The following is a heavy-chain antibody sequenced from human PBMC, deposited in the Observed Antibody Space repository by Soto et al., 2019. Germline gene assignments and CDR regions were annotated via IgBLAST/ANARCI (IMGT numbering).Heavy chain of an antibody. D-gene: IGHD3-22*01. Sequence: SETLSLTCTVSGGSISSSSYYWGWIRQPPGKGLEWIGSIYYSGSTYYNPSLKSRVTISVDTSKNQFSLKLSSVTAADTAVYYCARHFGHVGGGDSSGYYYKGYYFDYWGQGTLVTVSS. CDR3: ARHFGHVGGGDSSGYYYKGYYFDY. CDR1: GGSISSSSYY. J-gene: IGHJ4*02. CDR2: IYYSGST. V-gene: IGHV4-39*01.